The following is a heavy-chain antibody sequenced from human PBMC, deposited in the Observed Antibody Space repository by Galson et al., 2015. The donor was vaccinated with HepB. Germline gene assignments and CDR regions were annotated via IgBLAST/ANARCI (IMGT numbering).Heavy chain of an antibody. CDR2: IKSKTDGGTT. J-gene: IGHJ4*02. CDR1: GFTFSNAW. CDR3: TTGGDILTGIQGGDY. Sequence: SLRLSCAASGFTFSNAWMSWVRQAPGKGLEWVGRIKSKTDGGTTDYAAPVKGRFTISRDDSKNTLYLQMNSLKTEDTAVYYCTTGGDILTGIQGGDYWGQGTLVTVSS. D-gene: IGHD3-9*01. V-gene: IGHV3-15*01.